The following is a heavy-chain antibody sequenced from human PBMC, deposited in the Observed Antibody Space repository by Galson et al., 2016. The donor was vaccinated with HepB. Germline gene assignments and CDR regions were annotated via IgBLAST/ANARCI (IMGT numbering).Heavy chain of an antibody. Sequence: QSGAEVKKPGESLKISCKGSGYSFSTYWIGWVRQMPGKGLEWMGIIYPGSSDTRYSPSFRGQVTISADNSISTAYLQWSSLKASDTAMYFCARHLDNWNSGAFDIWGQGTMVSVSS. CDR1: GYSFSTYW. CDR3: ARHLDNWNSGAFDI. V-gene: IGHV5-51*01. D-gene: IGHD1-7*01. CDR2: IYPGSSDT. J-gene: IGHJ3*02.